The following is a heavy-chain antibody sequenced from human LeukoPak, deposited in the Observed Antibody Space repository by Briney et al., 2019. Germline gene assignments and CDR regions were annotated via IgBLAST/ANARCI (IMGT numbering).Heavy chain of an antibody. CDR3: AREVLDGSGANDY. Sequence: GGSLRLSCAASGFTFSSYSMSWVRQAPGKGLEWVSSFSGSGGRTYYADSVKGRFTISRDNSKYTLHLQMNSLRAEDTAVYYCAREVLDGSGANDYWGQGTLVTVSS. CDR2: FSGSGGRT. V-gene: IGHV3-23*01. CDR1: GFTFSSYS. D-gene: IGHD3-10*01. J-gene: IGHJ4*02.